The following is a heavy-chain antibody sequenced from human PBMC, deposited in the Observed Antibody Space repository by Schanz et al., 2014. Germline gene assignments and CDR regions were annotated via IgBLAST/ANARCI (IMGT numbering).Heavy chain of an antibody. D-gene: IGHD6-19*01. CDR1: GFTFRSYP. Sequence: EVQLVESGGGLVQPGGSLRLSCAASGFTFRSYPMSWVRQAPGKGLEWVSAISASGGSTYYADSVKGRFTISRDNSKNTLYLQMNSLIAEDTAVYYCAKCIGWYGRCAFDIWGQGTMVTVSS. CDR2: ISASGGST. CDR3: AKCIGWYGRCAFDI. J-gene: IGHJ3*02. V-gene: IGHV3-23*04.